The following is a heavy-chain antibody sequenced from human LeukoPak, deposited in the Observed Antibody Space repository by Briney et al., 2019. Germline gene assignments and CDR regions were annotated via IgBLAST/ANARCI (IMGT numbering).Heavy chain of an antibody. Sequence: PGGSLRLSCAASGFTFSSYEMNWVRQAPGKGLEWVSYISSSGSTIYYADSVKGRFTISRDNAKNSLYLQMNSLRAEDTAVYYCARKTGYDYVWGSYRQSNWGQGTQVTVSS. CDR1: GFTFSSYE. D-gene: IGHD3-16*02. V-gene: IGHV3-48*03. J-gene: IGHJ4*02. CDR2: ISSSGSTI. CDR3: ARKTGYDYVWGSYRQSN.